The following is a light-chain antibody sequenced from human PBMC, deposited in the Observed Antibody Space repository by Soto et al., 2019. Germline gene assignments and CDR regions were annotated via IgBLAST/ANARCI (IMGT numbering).Light chain of an antibody. V-gene: IGKV3-20*01. J-gene: IGKJ4*01. Sequence: EIVLTQSPGTLSLSPGERATLSCRASQVVTSNYLAWYQQKPGQAPRLLIYGASSRATGIPDRFSGSGFGTDFTLTISRLEPEDFAVYYCQQYGGSPRVTFGGGTKVAIK. CDR2: GAS. CDR3: QQYGGSPRVT. CDR1: QVVTSNY.